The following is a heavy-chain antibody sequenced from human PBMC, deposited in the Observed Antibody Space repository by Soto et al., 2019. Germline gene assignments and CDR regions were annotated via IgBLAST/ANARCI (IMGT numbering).Heavy chain of an antibody. D-gene: IGHD6-13*01. CDR1: GGTFNSYT. CDR2: IIPVLGVA. Sequence: QVQLVQSGAEVKRPGSSVRVSCKASGGTFNSYTISWVRQAPGQGPEWMGRIIPVLGVANYAQTFQGRVTITADKSTSTVYMDLSRLRSEDTAVYYGARGGVAAAGTLGNWGQGTLVTVSS. J-gene: IGHJ4*02. V-gene: IGHV1-69*02. CDR3: ARGGVAAAGTLGN.